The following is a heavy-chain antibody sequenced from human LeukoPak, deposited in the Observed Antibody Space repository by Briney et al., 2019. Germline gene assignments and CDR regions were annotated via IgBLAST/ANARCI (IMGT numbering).Heavy chain of an antibody. CDR2: IYCSGST. CDR3: ARSRGYFDY. CDR1: GGSISSYY. V-gene: IGHV4-59*01. J-gene: IGHJ4*02. D-gene: IGHD6-13*01. Sequence: PSETLSLTCTVSGGSISSYYWSWIRQPPGRGLEWLGYIYCSGSTNYNPSLKSRVTISVDTSKNQFSLKLSSVTAADTALYYCARSRGYFDYWGQGTLVTVSS.